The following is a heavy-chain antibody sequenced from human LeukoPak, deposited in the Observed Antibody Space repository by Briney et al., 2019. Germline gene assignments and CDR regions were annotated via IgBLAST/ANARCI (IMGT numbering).Heavy chain of an antibody. CDR3: ASSYFYDGNRYFDY. CDR2: IYYTGST. Sequence: PSETLSLTCNVSGGSITSYYWNWIRQTPGKGLEWIGYIYYTGSTNSNPSLKSRLTISLDTSKNQLSLKLTSVTAADTAIYYCASSYFYDGNRYFDYWGQGALVTVSS. D-gene: IGHD3-22*01. CDR1: GGSITSYY. V-gene: IGHV4-59*08. J-gene: IGHJ4*02.